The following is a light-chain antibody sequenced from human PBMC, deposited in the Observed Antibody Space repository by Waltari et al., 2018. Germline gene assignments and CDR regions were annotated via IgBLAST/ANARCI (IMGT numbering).Light chain of an antibody. CDR3: QHYVSLPAT. V-gene: IGKV3-20*01. CDR2: NVF. J-gene: IGKJ1*01. Sequence: IVCTQSPGTLSMSPGEGVTLSCRASQSRNRALAWYQQKPGQAPRLLIYNVFNRATDIPDRFSGSGAGTEFCLTSGRLEPEDFAVYYCQHYVSLPATFGQGTRVEMK. CDR1: QSRNRA.